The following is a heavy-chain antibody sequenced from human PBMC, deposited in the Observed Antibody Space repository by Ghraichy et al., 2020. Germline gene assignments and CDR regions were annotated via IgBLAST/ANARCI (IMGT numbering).Heavy chain of an antibody. V-gene: IGHV3-23*01. CDR3: AKAKEEYITGTTVDLDYYGMDV. CDR2: ISGSGGST. CDR1: GFTFSSYA. Sequence: GGSLRLSCAASGFTFSSYAMSWVRQAPGKGLEWVSAISGSGGSTYYADSVKGRFTISRDNSKNTLYLQMNSLRAEDTAVYYCAKAKEEYITGTTVDLDYYGMDVWGQGTTVTVSS. D-gene: IGHD1-7*01. J-gene: IGHJ6*02.